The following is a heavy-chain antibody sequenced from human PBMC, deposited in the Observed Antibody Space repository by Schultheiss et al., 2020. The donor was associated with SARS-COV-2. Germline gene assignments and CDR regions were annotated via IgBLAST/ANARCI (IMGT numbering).Heavy chain of an antibody. V-gene: IGHV4-59*01. D-gene: IGHD4-17*01. J-gene: IGHJ5*02. Sequence: GSLRLSCTVSGGSISSYYWSWIRQPPGKGLEWIGYIYYSGSTNYNPSLKSRVTISVDTSKNQFSLKLSSVTAADTAVYYCARDGATVTNNWFDPWGQGTLVTVSS. CDR2: IYYSGST. CDR1: GGSISSYY. CDR3: ARDGATVTNNWFDP.